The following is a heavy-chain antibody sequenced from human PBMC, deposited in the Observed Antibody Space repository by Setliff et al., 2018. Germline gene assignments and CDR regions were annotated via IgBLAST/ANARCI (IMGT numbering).Heavy chain of an antibody. CDR3: ARDHVYGSQYYYYYYGMDV. D-gene: IGHD3-10*01. V-gene: IGHV3-7*01. CDR1: GFTFSSYW. Sequence: GGSLRLSCAASGFTFSSYWMSWVRQAPGKGLEWVANIKQDRSEKYYVDSVKGRFTISRDNAKNSLYLQMNSLRAEDTAVYYCARDHVYGSQYYYYYYGMDVWGQGTTVTVSS. CDR2: IKQDRSEK. J-gene: IGHJ6*02.